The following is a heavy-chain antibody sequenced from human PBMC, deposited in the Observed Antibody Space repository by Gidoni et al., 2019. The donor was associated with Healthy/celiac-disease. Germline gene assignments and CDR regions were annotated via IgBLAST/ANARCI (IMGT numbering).Heavy chain of an antibody. D-gene: IGHD6-19*01. CDR2: FDPEDGET. J-gene: IGHJ4*02. CDR1: GYTLTELS. CDR3: ATAPGYSSGPTGFDY. Sequence: VHLVQSGAEVKKPGASVKVSCKVSGYTLTELSRHWVRQAPGKGLEGMGGFDPEDGETIYEQKCEGRVTMTEEKYTDTAYMELSSRRSEDTAVYYCATAPGYSSGPTGFDYWGQGTLVTVSS. V-gene: IGHV1-24*01.